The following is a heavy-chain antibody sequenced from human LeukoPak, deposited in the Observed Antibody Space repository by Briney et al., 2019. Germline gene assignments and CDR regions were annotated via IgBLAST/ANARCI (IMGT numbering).Heavy chain of an antibody. CDR3: AKGVGDGYNYNY. J-gene: IGHJ4*02. CDR1: GYTFTGYY. Sequence: ASVKVSCKASGYTFTGYYMHWVRQAPGQGLEWMGWINPNSGGTNYAQKFQGRVTMTRDTSISTAYMELSSLRSEDTAVYYCAKGVGDGYNYNYWGQGTLVTVSS. D-gene: IGHD5-24*01. CDR2: INPNSGGT. V-gene: IGHV1-2*02.